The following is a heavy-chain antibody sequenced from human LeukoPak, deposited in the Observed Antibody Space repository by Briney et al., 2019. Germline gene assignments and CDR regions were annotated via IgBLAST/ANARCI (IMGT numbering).Heavy chain of an antibody. J-gene: IGHJ4*02. Sequence: ASVKVSCKASGYTFTSYGISWVRQAPGQGLEWMGRISAYNGNTNYAQKLQGRVTMTTDTSTSTAYMELRSLRSDDTAVYYCARDSQYCSSTSCYGTDDYWGQRTLVTVSS. CDR1: GYTFTSYG. V-gene: IGHV1-18*04. D-gene: IGHD2-2*01. CDR2: ISAYNGNT. CDR3: ARDSQYCSSTSCYGTDDY.